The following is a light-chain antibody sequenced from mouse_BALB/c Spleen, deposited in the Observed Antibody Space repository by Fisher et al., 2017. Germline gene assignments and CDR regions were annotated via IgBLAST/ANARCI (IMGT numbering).Light chain of an antibody. V-gene: IGKV4-57-1*01. CDR3: HQRSSYPWT. CDR1: SSVSSSY. CDR2: DTS. J-gene: IGKJ1*01. Sequence: DIVLTQTPAIMSASLGERVTMTCTASSSVSSSYLHWYQQKSGTSPKRWIYDTSKLASGVPARFSGSGSGTSYSLTISSVEAEDVATYYCHQRSSYPWTFGGGTKLEIK.